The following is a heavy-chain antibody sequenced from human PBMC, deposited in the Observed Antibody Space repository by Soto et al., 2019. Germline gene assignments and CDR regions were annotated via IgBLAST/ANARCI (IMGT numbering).Heavy chain of an antibody. CDR1: GFTFTNYW. V-gene: IGHV3-74*01. D-gene: IGHD1-26*01. Sequence: GGSLRLSCVASGFTFTNYWMHWVRQAPGKGLVWVSYINSDGTNTNYADSVKGRFTISRDNAKNTLYLQMNSLRTEDTAVYYCSRPLYSGSYSDYYFEDWGQGTPVTVSS. CDR3: SRPLYSGSYSDYYFED. J-gene: IGHJ4*02. CDR2: INSDGTNT.